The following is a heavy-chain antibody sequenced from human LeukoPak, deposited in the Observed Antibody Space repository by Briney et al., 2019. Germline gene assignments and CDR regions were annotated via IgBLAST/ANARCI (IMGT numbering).Heavy chain of an antibody. CDR3: ARDVRLDGFAFDI. D-gene: IGHD5-24*01. CDR1: GGSISSYY. V-gene: IGHV4-4*07. J-gene: IGHJ3*02. Sequence: SDTLSLTCTVSGGSISSYYWSWIRQPAGKGLKWIGRIYTSGSTNHNPSLKSRVTMSVDTSKNQFSLKLSSVTAADTAVYYCARDVRLDGFAFDIWGQGTMVRVSS. CDR2: IYTSGST.